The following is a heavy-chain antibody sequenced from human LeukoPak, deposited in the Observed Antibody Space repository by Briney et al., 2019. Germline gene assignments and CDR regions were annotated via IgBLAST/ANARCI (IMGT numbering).Heavy chain of an antibody. J-gene: IGHJ4*02. V-gene: IGHV1-18*01. Sequence: ASVKVSCKASGYTFTSYGISWVRQAPGQGLEWMGWISAYNGNTNYAQKLQGRVTMTTDTSTSTAYMELRSLRSDDTAVYYCARDPYVERYFDWLLDAFDYWGQGTLVTVSS. D-gene: IGHD3-9*01. CDR1: GYTFTSYG. CDR3: ARDPYVERYFDWLLDAFDY. CDR2: ISAYNGNT.